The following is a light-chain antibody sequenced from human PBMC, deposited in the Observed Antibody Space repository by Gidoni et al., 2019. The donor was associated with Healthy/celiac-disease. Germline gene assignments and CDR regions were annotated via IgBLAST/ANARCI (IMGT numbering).Light chain of an antibody. Sequence: EIVLTQSPGTLSLSPGERATLSCRASQSVSSSYLAWYQQKPGQAPRTPIYGASSRATGIPDRFSGSGSGTDFTLTISRLEPEDFAVYYCQQYGSSPWTFXXXTKVEIK. CDR1: QSVSSSY. CDR2: GAS. CDR3: QQYGSSPWT. V-gene: IGKV3-20*01. J-gene: IGKJ1*01.